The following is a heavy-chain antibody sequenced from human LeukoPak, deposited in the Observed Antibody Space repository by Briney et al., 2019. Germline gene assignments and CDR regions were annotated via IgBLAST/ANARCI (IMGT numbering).Heavy chain of an antibody. CDR2: IYSGGST. Sequence: GGSLRLSCAASGFTASSNYMSWVRQAPGKGLEWVSVIYSGGSTYYADSVKGRFTISRDNSKNTLYLQMNSLRAEDTAVYYCARTLVGATTAAYWGQGTLVTVSS. V-gene: IGHV3-53*01. D-gene: IGHD1-26*01. CDR3: ARTLVGATTAAY. CDR1: GFTASSNY. J-gene: IGHJ4*02.